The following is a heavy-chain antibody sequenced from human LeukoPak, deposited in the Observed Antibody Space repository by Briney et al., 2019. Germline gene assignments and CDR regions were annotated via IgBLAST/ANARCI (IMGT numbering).Heavy chain of an antibody. J-gene: IGHJ4*02. CDR2: INPDGTTT. CDR1: GFTFSTHW. D-gene: IGHD4-17*01. Sequence: PGGSLRLSCAASGFTFSTHWMQWVRQAPGKGPVWVSRINPDGTTTAYADSVKGRFTVSRDNAENTLYLQMNSVRAEDTALYYCTTTHNGDPDHFDYWGQGTLVTVSS. CDR3: TTTHNGDPDHFDY. V-gene: IGHV3-74*01.